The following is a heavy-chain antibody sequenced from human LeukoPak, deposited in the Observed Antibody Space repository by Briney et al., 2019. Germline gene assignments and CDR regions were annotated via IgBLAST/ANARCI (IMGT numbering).Heavy chain of an antibody. CDR2: VNHSGST. CDR1: GGSFSADY. Sequence: PSETLSLSCAVYGGSFSADYWSWIRQPPGKGLEWIGEVNHSGSTNYNPSLRSRVTISADTSKNQFSLKLSSVTAADTAVYYCARHSSYYGFSGSYYFDYWGQGTLVTVSS. J-gene: IGHJ4*02. D-gene: IGHD3-3*01. V-gene: IGHV4-34*01. CDR3: ARHSSYYGFSGSYYFDY.